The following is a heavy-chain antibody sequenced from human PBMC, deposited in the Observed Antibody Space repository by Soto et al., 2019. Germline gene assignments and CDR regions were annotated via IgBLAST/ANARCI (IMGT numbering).Heavy chain of an antibody. CDR1: GGTFSSYA. V-gene: IGHV1-69*13. D-gene: IGHD3-3*01. CDR2: IIPIFGTA. Sequence: VASVKVSCKASGGTFSSYAISWVRQAPGQGLESMGGIIPIFGTANYAQKFQGRVTITADESTSTAYLELSSLRSEDTAVYYCARVGTDFWSDPYFDYWGQGTLVTVSS. CDR3: ARVGTDFWSDPYFDY. J-gene: IGHJ4*02.